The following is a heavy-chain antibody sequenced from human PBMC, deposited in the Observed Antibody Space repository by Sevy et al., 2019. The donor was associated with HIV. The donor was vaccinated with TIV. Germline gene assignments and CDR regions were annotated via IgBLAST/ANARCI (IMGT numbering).Heavy chain of an antibody. V-gene: IGHV3-30*18. CDR1: GITFSTSD. Sequence: GGSLRLSCVVSGITFSTSDMHWVRQAPGKGLEWVAVISYHGRDKFYADSVKGRSTISRDNSKNILYLQMISLRAEDTDVYYCAKDFTGYNGMDVWGQGTMVTVSS. CDR3: AKDFTGYNGMDV. CDR2: ISYHGRDK. J-gene: IGHJ6*02. D-gene: IGHD3-9*01.